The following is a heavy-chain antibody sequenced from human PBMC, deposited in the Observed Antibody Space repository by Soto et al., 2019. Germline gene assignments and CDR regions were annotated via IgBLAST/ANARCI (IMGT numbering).Heavy chain of an antibody. Sequence: SETLSLTCTVSGGSMSRYYWTWIRQPPGKGLEWIGNIHYSGSTNYNPSLTSRVTILLGTSTSQFSLKVSSVTDADTAVYYCARDLTISSTDGPLDPWGHGTLVTVSS. CDR1: GGSMSRYY. D-gene: IGHD1-1*01. J-gene: IGHJ5*02. V-gene: IGHV4-59*01. CDR3: ARDLTISSTDGPLDP. CDR2: IHYSGST.